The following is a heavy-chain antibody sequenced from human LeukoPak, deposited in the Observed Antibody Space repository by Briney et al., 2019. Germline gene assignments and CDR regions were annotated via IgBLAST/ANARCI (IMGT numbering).Heavy chain of an antibody. CDR2: IYHSGST. V-gene: IGHV4-30-2*01. J-gene: IGHJ4*02. D-gene: IGHD7-27*01. CDR3: ARDLTGGGFDY. Sequence: SETLSLTCTVSGGSISSGGYYWSWIRQPPGKGLEWIGYIYHSGSTYYNPSLKSRVTISVDRSKNQFSLKLSSVTAADTAVYYCARDLTGGGFDYWGQGTLVTVSS. CDR1: GGSISSGGYY.